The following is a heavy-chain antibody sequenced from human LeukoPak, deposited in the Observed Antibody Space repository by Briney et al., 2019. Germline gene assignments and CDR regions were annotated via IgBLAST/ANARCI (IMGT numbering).Heavy chain of an antibody. Sequence: GGSLRLSCAASGFTFSNYGMNWVRQAPGKGLEWISYISSSRSAISYADSVKGRFTISRDNAMNSLYLQMNSLRAEDTAVYYCARGRLRGFTGYDRGDFDLWGQGTLVTVSS. V-gene: IGHV3-48*01. CDR3: ARGRLRGFTGYDRGDFDL. D-gene: IGHD5-12*01. J-gene: IGHJ4*02. CDR2: ISSSRSAI. CDR1: GFTFSNYG.